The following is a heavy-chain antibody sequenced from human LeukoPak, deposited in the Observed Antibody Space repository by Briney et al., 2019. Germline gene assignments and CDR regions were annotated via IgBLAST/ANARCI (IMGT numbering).Heavy chain of an antibody. CDR3: AKDQKPQGHFDY. V-gene: IGHV3-23*01. CDR2: ISGGGSIT. J-gene: IGHJ4*02. CDR1: GLTFSSNA. Sequence: PGGSLRLSCAASGLTFSSNAMSWVRQAPGKGLEWVSAISGGGSITYYADSVKGRFTISRDNSKNTLYLQMNSLRAEDTAIYYCAKDQKPQGHFDYWGQGTLVTVSS.